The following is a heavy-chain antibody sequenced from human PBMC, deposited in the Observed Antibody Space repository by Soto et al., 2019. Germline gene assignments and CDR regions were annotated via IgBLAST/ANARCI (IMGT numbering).Heavy chain of an antibody. CDR3: AKDRMGVVVVAATPGTFDY. J-gene: IGHJ4*02. Sequence: PGGSLRLSCAASGFTFSSYAMSWVRQAPGKGLEWVSAISGSGGSTYYADSVKGRFTISRDNSKNTLYLQMNSLRAEDTAVYYCAKDRMGVVVVAATPGTFDYWGQGTLVTVSS. CDR2: ISGSGGST. CDR1: GFTFSSYA. D-gene: IGHD2-15*01. V-gene: IGHV3-23*01.